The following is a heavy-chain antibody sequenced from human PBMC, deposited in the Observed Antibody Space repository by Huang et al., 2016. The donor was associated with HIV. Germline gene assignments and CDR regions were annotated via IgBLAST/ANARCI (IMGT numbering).Heavy chain of an antibody. CDR1: GYNFMNYW. J-gene: IGHJ4*02. CDR2: IYPGDSDL. V-gene: IGHV5-51*01. D-gene: IGHD2-2*01. Sequence: EVQLVQSGAEVKKPGESLKISCKGSGYNFMNYWIGWVRQMPGKGLEWMGIIYPGDSDLRYRPSFQGQVTISADKFISTAYLHLSSLKTSDTAIYYCARRESSPSAFDSWGQGTRVTVSS. CDR3: ARRESSPSAFDS.